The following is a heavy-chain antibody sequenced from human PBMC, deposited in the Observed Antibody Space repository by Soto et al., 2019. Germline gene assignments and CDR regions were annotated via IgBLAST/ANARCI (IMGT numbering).Heavy chain of an antibody. CDR2: IYYSGST. CDR1: GGSISSYY. CDR3: ARVWGGAFDI. Sequence: SETLSLTCTVSGGSISSYYWSWIRKPPGKGLEWIGYIYYSGSTNYNPSLKSRVTISVDTSKNQFSLKLSSVTAADTAVYYCARVWGGAFDIWGQGTMATVSS. D-gene: IGHD3-10*01. V-gene: IGHV4-59*01. J-gene: IGHJ3*02.